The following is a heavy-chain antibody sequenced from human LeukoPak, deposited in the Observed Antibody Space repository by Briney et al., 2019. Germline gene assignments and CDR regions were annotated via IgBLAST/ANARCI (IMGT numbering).Heavy chain of an antibody. Sequence: GGSLRLSCAASGFTLTNFAMSWVRQVPGKGLEWVSAITGSGGGTYYADSVKGRFTISRDNSKNTLYLQMNSLRAEDTAVYYCANSLLYCSGGSCYPPRYWGQGTLVTVSS. CDR1: GFTLTNFA. J-gene: IGHJ4*02. D-gene: IGHD2-15*01. CDR2: ITGSGGGT. CDR3: ANSLLYCSGGSCYPPRY. V-gene: IGHV3-23*01.